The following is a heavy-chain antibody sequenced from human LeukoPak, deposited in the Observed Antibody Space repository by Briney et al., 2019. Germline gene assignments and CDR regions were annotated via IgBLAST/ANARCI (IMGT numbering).Heavy chain of an antibody. D-gene: IGHD3-10*01. J-gene: IGHJ6*02. CDR2: IYYSGST. V-gene: IGHV4-39*01. CDR3: ARVWFGELLSYGMDV. Sequence: PSETLSLTCTVSGGSISSSSYYWGWLRQPPGKGLEWIGSIYYSGSTYYNPSLKSRVTISVDTSKNQFSLKLSSVTAADTAVYYCARVWFGELLSYGMDVWGQGTTVTVSS. CDR1: GGSISSSSYY.